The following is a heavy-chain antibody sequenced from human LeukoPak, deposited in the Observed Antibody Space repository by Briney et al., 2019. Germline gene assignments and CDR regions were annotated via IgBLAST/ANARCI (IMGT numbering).Heavy chain of an antibody. V-gene: IGHV1-69*04. CDR1: GGTFSSYA. J-gene: IGHJ4*02. Sequence: SVKVSCKASGGTFSSYAISWVRQAPGQGLEWMGRIIPILGIANYAQKFQGRVTITADKSTSTAYMELSSLRSEDTAVYYCTRAPSSGFCDYWGQGTLVTVSS. D-gene: IGHD3-22*01. CDR3: TRAPSSGFCDY. CDR2: IIPILGIA.